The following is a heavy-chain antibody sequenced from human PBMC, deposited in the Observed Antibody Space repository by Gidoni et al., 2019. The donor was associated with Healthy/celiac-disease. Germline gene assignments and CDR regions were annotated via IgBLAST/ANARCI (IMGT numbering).Heavy chain of an antibody. V-gene: IGHV4-30-2*01. CDR3: ARIQYYYGSGTKLLEYYLDY. CDR1: GCSVSRCGYS. Sequence: LQIPESGSGLVKPSQTLSLPCSVSGCSVSRCGYSWSWIRQPPRKGLEWIGYSYHSGSTYYNPSLKSRVTISADRSKNQFSLKLSAVTAADTAVDYCARIQYYYGSGTKLLEYYLDYWGQGTLVTVSS. CDR2: SYHSGST. D-gene: IGHD3-10*01. J-gene: IGHJ4*02.